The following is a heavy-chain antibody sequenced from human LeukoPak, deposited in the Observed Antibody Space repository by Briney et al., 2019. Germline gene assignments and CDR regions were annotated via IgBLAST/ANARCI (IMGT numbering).Heavy chain of an antibody. CDR1: GFTFSRYW. V-gene: IGHV3-7*01. D-gene: IGHD4/OR15-4a*01. CDR2: IKEDGSEK. Sequence: GGSLRLSCAAFGFTFSRYWMSWVRQAPGKGPEWVANIKEDGSEKYYVDSVKGRFTISRDNAKNSLYLQMNSLRAEDTAVYYCARLTTTAPPAFDYWGQGTLVTVSS. CDR3: ARLTTTAPPAFDY. J-gene: IGHJ4*02.